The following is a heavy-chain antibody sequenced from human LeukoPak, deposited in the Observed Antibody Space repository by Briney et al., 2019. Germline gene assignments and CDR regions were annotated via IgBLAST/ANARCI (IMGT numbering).Heavy chain of an antibody. J-gene: IGHJ6*02. CDR1: GVTFSSHW. Sequence: GGSLRLSCVVSGVTFSSHWMSWVRQAPGKGLEWVSSISSSSSYIYYADSVKGRFTISRDNAKNSLYLQMNSLRAEDTAVYYCARDGPNYGMDVWGQGTTVTVSS. CDR2: ISSSSSYI. V-gene: IGHV3-21*01. CDR3: ARDGPNYGMDV.